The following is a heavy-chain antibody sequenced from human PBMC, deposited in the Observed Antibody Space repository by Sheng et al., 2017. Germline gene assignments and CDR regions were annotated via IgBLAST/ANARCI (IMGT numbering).Heavy chain of an antibody. CDR2: ISAYNGNT. D-gene: IGHD3-22*01. V-gene: IGHV1-18*01. Sequence: QVQLVQSGAEVRNLGPSVKVSCKTSGYTFSNYGLTWVRQAPGQGLEWMGWISAYNGNTNYAQKFQGRVTMTTDTSTSTAYMDLRSLRSDDTAVYYCARGDHHDNSGFYPGDYWGQGTLVTVSS. CDR1: GYTFSNYG. CDR3: ARGDHHDNSGFYPGDY. J-gene: IGHJ4*02.